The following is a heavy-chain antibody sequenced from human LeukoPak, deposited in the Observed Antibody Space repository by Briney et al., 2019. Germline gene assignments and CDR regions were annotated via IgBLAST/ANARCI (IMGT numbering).Heavy chain of an antibody. CDR1: RFTFSSFA. Sequence: GGSLRLSCAASRFTFSSFAMSWVRQAPGKGLEWVSGISGSGGNTYYADSVKGRFTISRDNSRNMLYLQMNSLKVEDTAVYYCARVRPGAHFDSWGQGTLVTVSS. V-gene: IGHV3-23*01. CDR2: ISGSGGNT. D-gene: IGHD7-27*01. J-gene: IGHJ4*02. CDR3: ARVRPGAHFDS.